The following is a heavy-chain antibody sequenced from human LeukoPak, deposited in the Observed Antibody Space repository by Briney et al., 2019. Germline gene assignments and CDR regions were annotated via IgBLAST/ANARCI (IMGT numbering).Heavy chain of an antibody. D-gene: IGHD2-15*01. CDR1: GFTFTAYW. Sequence: ASVKVSCKASGFTFTAYWMHWVRQAPGQGLEWMGVVNPTADNRVYAQKFQGRVTMTRDTSTSTVYMELSSLRSEDTAVYYCARVVEHCSGGSCYMLDYWGQGTLVTVSS. CDR3: ARVVEHCSGGSCYMLDY. CDR2: VNPTADNR. V-gene: IGHV1-46*01. J-gene: IGHJ4*02.